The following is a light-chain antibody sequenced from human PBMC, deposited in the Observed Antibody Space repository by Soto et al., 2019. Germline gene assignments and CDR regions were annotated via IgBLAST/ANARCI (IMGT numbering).Light chain of an antibody. CDR1: NIGSKS. Sequence: SYELTQSPSVSVAPGQTATITCGGNNIGSKSVNWYQQKAGQAPVLVMSYDSDRPSGIPERFSGSNSGNTATLTLSRVESGDEADYYCQVWDATNDHRVFGSGTKLTVL. CDR2: YDS. CDR3: QVWDATNDHRV. J-gene: IGLJ1*01. V-gene: IGLV3-21*01.